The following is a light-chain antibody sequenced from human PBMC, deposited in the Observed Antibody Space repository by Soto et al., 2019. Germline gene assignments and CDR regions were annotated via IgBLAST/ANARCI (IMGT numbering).Light chain of an antibody. CDR3: QEYSKWPLFT. Sequence: EIVVTQSPGILSVSPGDRATLSCRASQSVGRNLAWYQQKPGQATTLLIYAASTRATGLPARFSGSGSGTDFTLTIISLQSEDFAVYYCQEYSKWPLFTFGPGTRVDIK. CDR1: QSVGRN. J-gene: IGKJ3*01. V-gene: IGKV3-15*01. CDR2: AAS.